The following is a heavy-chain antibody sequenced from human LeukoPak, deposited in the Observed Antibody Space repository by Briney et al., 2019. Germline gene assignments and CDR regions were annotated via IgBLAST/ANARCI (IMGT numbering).Heavy chain of an antibody. CDR2: IYYSGST. Sequence: SETLSLTCTVSGGSISSYYWSWIRQPPGKGLEWIGYIYYSGSTNYNPSLKSRVTISVDTSKNQFSLKLSSVTAADTAVYYCARDVSGSSSWSDAFDIWGQGTMVTVSS. J-gene: IGHJ3*02. CDR1: GGSISSYY. D-gene: IGHD6-13*01. CDR3: ARDVSGSSSWSDAFDI. V-gene: IGHV4-59*01.